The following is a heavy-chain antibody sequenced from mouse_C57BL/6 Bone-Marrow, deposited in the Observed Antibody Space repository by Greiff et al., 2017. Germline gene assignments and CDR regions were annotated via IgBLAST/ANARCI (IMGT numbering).Heavy chain of an antibody. CDR2: IWTGGGT. V-gene: IGHV2-9-1*01. D-gene: IGHD1-1*01. Sequence: VKLMESGPGLVAPSQSLSITCTVSGFSLTSYAISWVRQPPGKGLEWLGVIWTGGGTNYNSALKSRLSISKDNSKSQVFLKMNSLQTDDTARYYCARRCYGSWYYFDYWGQGTTLTVSS. J-gene: IGHJ2*01. CDR1: GFSLTSYA. CDR3: ARRCYGSWYYFDY.